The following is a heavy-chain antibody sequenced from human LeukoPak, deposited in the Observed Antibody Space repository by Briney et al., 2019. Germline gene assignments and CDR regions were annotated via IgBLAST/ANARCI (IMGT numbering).Heavy chain of an antibody. Sequence: GASVKVSSKASGYTFTSYGISWVRQAPGQGLEWMGWISAYNGNTNYAQKLQGRVTMTTDTSTSTAYMELRSLRSDDTAVYYCARTGYYDNSGYYYVGAFDIWGQGTMVTVSS. J-gene: IGHJ3*02. CDR2: ISAYNGNT. V-gene: IGHV1-18*01. CDR3: ARTGYYDNSGYYYVGAFDI. CDR1: GYTFTSYG. D-gene: IGHD3-22*01.